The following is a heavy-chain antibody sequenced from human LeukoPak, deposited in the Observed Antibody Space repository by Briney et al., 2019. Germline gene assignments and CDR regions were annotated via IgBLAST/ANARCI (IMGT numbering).Heavy chain of an antibody. Sequence: PGTSLRLSCTPSGFTFSGYAMHWVRQAPGRGLGWVAVIWFDGSNTYYADSVKGRFTISRDNSKNTLYLQMNSLRAEDTAVYHCARGAQSGGYSGPFDIWGQGTMVTVSS. CDR3: ARGAQSGGYSGPFDI. V-gene: IGHV3-33*01. CDR2: IWFDGSNT. D-gene: IGHD1-26*01. CDR1: GFTFSGYA. J-gene: IGHJ3*02.